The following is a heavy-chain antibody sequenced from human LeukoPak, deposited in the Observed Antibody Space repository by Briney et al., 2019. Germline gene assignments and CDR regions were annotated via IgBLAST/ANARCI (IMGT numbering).Heavy chain of an antibody. J-gene: IGHJ3*02. CDR3: ARTSHRGADAFDI. CDR1: GYTFTGYY. Sequence: GASVKVSCKASGYTFTGYYIHWVRQAPGQGLEWMGWISAYNGNTNYAQKLQGRVTMTTDTSTSTVYMELRSLRSDDTAVYYCARTSHRGADAFDIWGQGTLVTVSS. V-gene: IGHV1-18*04. CDR2: ISAYNGNT. D-gene: IGHD3-10*01.